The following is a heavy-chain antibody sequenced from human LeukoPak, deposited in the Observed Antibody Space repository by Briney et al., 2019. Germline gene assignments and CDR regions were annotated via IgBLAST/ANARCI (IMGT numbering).Heavy chain of an antibody. Sequence: PSETLSLTCTVSGGSISSSSYYWGWIRQPPGKGLEWIGSIYYSGSTYFNPSLKSRVTISVDTSKNQFSLKLGSVTAADTAVYYCASGYSGYLFDYWGQGTLVTVSS. CDR3: ASGYSGYLFDY. V-gene: IGHV4-39*07. D-gene: IGHD5-12*01. J-gene: IGHJ4*02. CDR2: IYYSGST. CDR1: GGSISSSSYY.